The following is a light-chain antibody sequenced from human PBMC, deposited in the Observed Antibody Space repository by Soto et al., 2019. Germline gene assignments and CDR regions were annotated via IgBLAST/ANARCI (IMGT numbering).Light chain of an antibody. V-gene: IGLV2-14*01. CDR2: DVS. CDR3: SSYTSSXTLDVV. CDR1: SSDVGGYNY. J-gene: IGLJ2*01. Sequence: QSALTQPASVSGSPGQSITISCTGTSSDVGGYNYVSWYQQHPGKAPKLMIYDVSNRPSGVSNRFSGSKSGNTASLTISGLQAEDEADXXCSSYTSSXTLDVVFGGGTKLTVL.